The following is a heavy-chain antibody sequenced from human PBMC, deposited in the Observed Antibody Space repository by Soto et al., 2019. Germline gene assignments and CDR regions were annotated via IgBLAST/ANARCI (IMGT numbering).Heavy chain of an antibody. Sequence: SETLSLTCGVYGGSFSGYYWSWIRQPPGKGLEWIGEVNHSGSTNYNPSLKSRVTISVDTSKNQFSLKLSSVTAADTAVYYCARAGTTMVRGVISGWFDPWGQGTLVTVS. J-gene: IGHJ5*02. CDR1: GGSFSGYY. CDR3: ARAGTTMVRGVISGWFDP. V-gene: IGHV4-34*01. CDR2: VNHSGST. D-gene: IGHD3-10*01.